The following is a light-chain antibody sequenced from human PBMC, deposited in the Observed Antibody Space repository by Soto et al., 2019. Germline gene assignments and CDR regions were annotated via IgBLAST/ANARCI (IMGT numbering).Light chain of an antibody. CDR1: SSDVGAYKY. J-gene: IGLJ1*01. V-gene: IGLV2-11*01. CDR3: CSLEGSYSLYV. CDR2: DVS. Sequence: QSALTQPRSVSGSPGQSVTISCTGTSSDVGAYKYVSWYQHHPGKAPKIMIYDVSERPSGVPNRFSGSKSGNTASLTISGLQAEDEADYYCCSLEGSYSLYVFGTGTKLTVL.